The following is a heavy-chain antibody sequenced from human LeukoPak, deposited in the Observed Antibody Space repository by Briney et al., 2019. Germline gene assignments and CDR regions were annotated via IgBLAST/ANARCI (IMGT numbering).Heavy chain of an antibody. Sequence: GGSLRLSCAASGFTFDDYTMHWVRQAPGKGLEWVSLISWDGGSTYYADSVKGRFTISRDNSKNSLYLQMNSLRTEDTASYYCAKKVRGTDDAFDIWGQGTMVTVSS. V-gene: IGHV3-43*01. CDR2: ISWDGGST. D-gene: IGHD3-10*01. CDR3: AKKVRGTDDAFDI. J-gene: IGHJ3*02. CDR1: GFTFDDYT.